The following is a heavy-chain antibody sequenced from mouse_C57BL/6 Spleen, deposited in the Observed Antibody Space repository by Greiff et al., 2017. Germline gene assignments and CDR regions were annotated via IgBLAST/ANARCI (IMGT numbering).Heavy chain of an antibody. V-gene: IGHV1-78*01. CDR3: AKNYYDYDEGFAY. CDR1: GYTFTDHT. J-gene: IGHJ3*01. D-gene: IGHD2-4*01. CDR2: IYPRDGST. Sequence: VQLQQSDAELVKPGASVKISCKVSGYTFTDHTIHWMKQRPEQGLEWIGYIYPRDGSTKYNEKFKGNATLTADKSSSTAYMQLNSLTSEDSAVYFCAKNYYDYDEGFAYWGQGTLFTVSA.